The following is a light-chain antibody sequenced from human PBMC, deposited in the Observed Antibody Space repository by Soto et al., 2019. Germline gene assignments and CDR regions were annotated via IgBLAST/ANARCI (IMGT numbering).Light chain of an antibody. CDR2: GAS. CDR1: QSVSSIS. V-gene: IGKV3-20*01. Sequence: EIVLTQSPGTLSLPLGETATLSCRASQSVSSISLAWYQQKPGQAPRLLIYGASVRASGIPGRFSGSGSGSGFTLTISRLERDDYAMYYWQQKVTFGQGTKLEI. CDR3: QQKVT. J-gene: IGKJ2*01.